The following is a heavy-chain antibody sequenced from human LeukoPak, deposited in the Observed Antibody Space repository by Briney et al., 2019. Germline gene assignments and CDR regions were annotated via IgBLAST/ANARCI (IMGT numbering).Heavy chain of an antibody. V-gene: IGHV4-39*01. CDR1: GGSLSSRSYL. D-gene: IGHD4-17*01. CDR3: ARGMRGDDYGDYGPLDY. Sequence: SETLSLTCTVSGGSLSSRSYLWGWIRQSPGKGLEWIGSVYYSGTSYYNPSLRGRVTISVDTSKNQFSLRLNSVTAGDTAVYYCARGMRGDDYGDYGPLDYWGQGTLVTVSS. CDR2: VYYSGTS. J-gene: IGHJ4*02.